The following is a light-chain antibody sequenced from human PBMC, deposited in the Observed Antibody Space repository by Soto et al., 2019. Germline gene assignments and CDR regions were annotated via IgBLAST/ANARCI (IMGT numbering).Light chain of an antibody. CDR3: HSYDSSLSASEV. J-gene: IGLJ3*02. Sequence: QSVLTQPPSVSGAPGQRVTISCTGSSSNIGAGYDVHWYQQLPGTAPKLLIYGNSNRPSGVPDRFSGSKSGTSASLAITGLQAEDEADYYCHSYDSSLSASEVFGGGTKVTVL. V-gene: IGLV1-40*01. CDR2: GNS. CDR1: SSNIGAGYD.